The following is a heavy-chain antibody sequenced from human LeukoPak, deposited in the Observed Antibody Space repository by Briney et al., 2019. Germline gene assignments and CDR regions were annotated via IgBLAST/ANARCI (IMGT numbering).Heavy chain of an antibody. CDR3: AKAPGYSSYYFDY. CDR2: ISGSGGST. J-gene: IGHJ4*02. V-gene: IGHV3-23*01. D-gene: IGHD5-18*01. CDR1: GFTFSSYA. Sequence: PGGSLRLSCAASGFTFSSYAMSWVRQAPGKGLEWVSAISGSGGSTYYADSVKGRFTISRDNSKNTLYLQINSLRAEDTAVYYCAKAPGYSSYYFDYWGQGTLVTVSS.